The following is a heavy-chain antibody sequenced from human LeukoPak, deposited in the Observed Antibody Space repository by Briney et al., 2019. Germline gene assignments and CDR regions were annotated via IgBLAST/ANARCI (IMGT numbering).Heavy chain of an antibody. Sequence: GASVKVSCKASGGTFSSYAISWVRQAPGQGLEWMGGIIPIFGTANYAQKFQGRVTSTTDESTSTAYMELSSLRSEDTAVYYCARGLHPGTDSYGSGYWGQGTLVTVSS. V-gene: IGHV1-69*05. CDR2: IIPIFGTA. J-gene: IGHJ4*02. CDR1: GGTFSSYA. D-gene: IGHD3-10*01. CDR3: ARGLHPGTDSYGSGY.